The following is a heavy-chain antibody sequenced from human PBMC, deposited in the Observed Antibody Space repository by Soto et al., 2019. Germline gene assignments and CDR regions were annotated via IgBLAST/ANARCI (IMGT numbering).Heavy chain of an antibody. V-gene: IGHV4-30-4*01. J-gene: IGHJ2*01. Sequence: QVQLQESGPGLVKPSQTLSLTCTVSGGSISSGDYYWSWIRQPLGKGLEWIGYIYYSGSTYYNPSLKSRVTISVDTSKNQFSLKLSSVTAADTAVYYCASGNYYDSSGYPDWYFDLWGRGTLVTVSS. CDR3: ASGNYYDSSGYPDWYFDL. CDR2: IYYSGST. CDR1: GGSISSGDYY. D-gene: IGHD3-22*01.